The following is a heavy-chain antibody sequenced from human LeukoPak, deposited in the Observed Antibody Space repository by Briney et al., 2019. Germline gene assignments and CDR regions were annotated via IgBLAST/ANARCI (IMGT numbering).Heavy chain of an antibody. V-gene: IGHV1-69*13. Sequence: SVKVSCKASGGTFSSYAISWVRQAPGQGLEWMGGIIPIFGTANYAQKFQGRVTITADESTSTAYMELSSLRSEDTAVYYCARSIPPDSAAAGIDYWAREPWSPSPQ. CDR3: ARSIPPDSAAAGIDY. CDR2: IIPIFGTA. D-gene: IGHD6-13*01. CDR1: GGTFSSYA. J-gene: IGHJ4*02.